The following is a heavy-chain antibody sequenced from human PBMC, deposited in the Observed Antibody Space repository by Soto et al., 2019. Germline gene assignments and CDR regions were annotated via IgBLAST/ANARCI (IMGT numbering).Heavy chain of an antibody. V-gene: IGHV3-23*01. CDR2: IGHNGVST. Sequence: EALLLESGGGLVQPGGSLRLSCVASGITFSDSAMTWVRQAPGKGLEWVAEIGHNGVSTFFADSVKGRFAISRDNSKNTVYLQMKNVSAEDAAMYYGAKDGARYGFGHWGQGTLVTVSS. CDR1: GITFSDSA. D-gene: IGHD1-20*01. CDR3: AKDGARYGFGH. J-gene: IGHJ5*02.